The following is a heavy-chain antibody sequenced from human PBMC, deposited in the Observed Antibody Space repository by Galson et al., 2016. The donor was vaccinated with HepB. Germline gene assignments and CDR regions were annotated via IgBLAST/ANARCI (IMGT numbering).Heavy chain of an antibody. CDR1: GYTFITHY. J-gene: IGHJ6*02. V-gene: IGHV1-46*01. D-gene: IGHD2-2*01. Sequence: SVKVSCKASGYTFITHYMHWVRQAPGQGFEWMGIINPSGGGTSYAQKFQDRVTMTRDTATGTVYMELRSLTSEDTAVYYCARGGSTGTYYTMEVWGQGTTVTVSS. CDR2: INPSGGGT. CDR3: ARGGSTGTYYTMEV.